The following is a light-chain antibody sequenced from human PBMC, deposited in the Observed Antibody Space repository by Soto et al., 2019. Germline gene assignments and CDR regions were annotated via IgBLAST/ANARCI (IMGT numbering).Light chain of an antibody. V-gene: IGKV3-15*01. J-gene: IGKJ2*01. CDR3: QQYESWPYT. CDR2: GAS. Sequence: EIVMTQSPVTLSVSPGERATLSCRASQSVRSNLAWNQQKRGRAPRLLIYGASTRATGIPARFSVSGSGTEFTLSISSLQTEDFAVYYVQQYESWPYTFGQGTKLEN. CDR1: QSVRSN.